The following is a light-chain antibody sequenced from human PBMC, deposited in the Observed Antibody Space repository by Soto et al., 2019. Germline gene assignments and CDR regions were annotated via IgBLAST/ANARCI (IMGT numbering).Light chain of an antibody. J-gene: IGLJ2*01. V-gene: IGLV1-40*01. CDR1: SSNIGAGYD. CDR2: GNS. Sequence: QSVLTQPPSVSGAPGQRVTISCTGSSSNIGAGYDVHWYQQHPGTAPKLLIYGNSDRPSGVPDRLSGSKSGTSASLAIAGRQAEDEADYYCQSYDSSLSGSVFGGGTKLTVL. CDR3: QSYDSSLSGSV.